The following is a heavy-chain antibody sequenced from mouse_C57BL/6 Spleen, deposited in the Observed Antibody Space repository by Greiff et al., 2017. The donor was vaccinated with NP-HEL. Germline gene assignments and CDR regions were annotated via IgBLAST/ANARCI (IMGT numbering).Heavy chain of an antibody. Sequence: VKLMESGPELVKPGASVKISCKASGYAFSSSWMNWVKQRPGKGLEWIGRIYPGDGDTNYNGKFKGKATLTADKSSSTAYMQLSSLTSEDSAVYCCARTDWYFDVWGTGTTVTVSS. CDR1: GYAFSSSW. J-gene: IGHJ1*03. CDR3: ARTDWYFDV. CDR2: IYPGDGDT. V-gene: IGHV1-82*01.